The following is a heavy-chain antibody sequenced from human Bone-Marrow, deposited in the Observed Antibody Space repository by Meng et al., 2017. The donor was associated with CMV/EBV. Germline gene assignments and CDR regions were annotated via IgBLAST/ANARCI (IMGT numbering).Heavy chain of an antibody. CDR1: GFTFSSYG. Sequence: GGSLRLSCAASGFTFSSYGMHWVRQAPGKGLEWVAFISYDGNKKYYADSVKGQFTISRDNSRKMLYLQMNSLRAADTAVYYCAKDVSRSLYQFHGMDVWGQGTTVTVSS. V-gene: IGHV3-30*02. J-gene: IGHJ6*02. D-gene: IGHD3-16*01. CDR2: ISYDGNKK. CDR3: AKDVSRSLYQFHGMDV.